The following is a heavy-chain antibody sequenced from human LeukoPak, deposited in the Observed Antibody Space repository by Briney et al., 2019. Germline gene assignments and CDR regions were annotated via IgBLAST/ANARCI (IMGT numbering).Heavy chain of an antibody. D-gene: IGHD2-2*01. V-gene: IGHV3-33*01. J-gene: IGHJ3*02. CDR2: IWYDGSNK. CDR3: ARSGYCSSTSCYAGAFDI. Sequence: GRSLRLSCAASGFTFSSYGMHWVRQAPGKGLEWVAVIWYDGSNKYYADSVKGRFTISRDNSKNTLYLQMNSLRAEDTAAYYCARSGYCSSTSCYAGAFDIWGQGTMVTVSS. CDR1: GFTFSSYG.